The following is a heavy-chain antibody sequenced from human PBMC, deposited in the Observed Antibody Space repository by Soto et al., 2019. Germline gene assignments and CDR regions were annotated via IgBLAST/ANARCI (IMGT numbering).Heavy chain of an antibody. Sequence: ASVKVSCKVSGYTLTELSMHWVRQAPGKGLEWKGGFDPEDGETIYAQKFQGRVTMTEDTSTDTAYMELSSLRSEDTAVYCCATVVGATEVFGYWGQGTLVTVSS. CDR1: GYTLTELS. D-gene: IGHD1-26*01. CDR3: ATVVGATEVFGY. J-gene: IGHJ4*02. V-gene: IGHV1-24*01. CDR2: FDPEDGET.